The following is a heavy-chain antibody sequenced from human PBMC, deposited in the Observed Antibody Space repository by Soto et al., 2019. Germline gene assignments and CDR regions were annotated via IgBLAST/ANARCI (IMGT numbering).Heavy chain of an antibody. Sequence: GGSLRLSCAASGFTVSSNYMSWVRQAPGKGLEWVSVIYSGGSTYYADSVKGRFTISRDNAKNSLYLQMNSLRAEDTAVYYCARDQLYYNDISGRPLNAFDVWGQGTMVTVSS. CDR3: ARDQLYYNDISGRPLNAFDV. D-gene: IGHD3-22*01. V-gene: IGHV3-66*01. CDR1: GFTVSSNY. CDR2: IYSGGST. J-gene: IGHJ3*01.